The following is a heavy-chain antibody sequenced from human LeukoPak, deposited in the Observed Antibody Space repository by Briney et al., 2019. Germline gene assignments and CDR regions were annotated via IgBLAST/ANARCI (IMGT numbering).Heavy chain of an antibody. CDR3: ARERSSGSYYDY. J-gene: IGHJ4*02. V-gene: IGHV3-64*01. D-gene: IGHD1-26*01. CDR2: ISSNGGST. CDR1: GFSFDAYT. Sequence: GGSLRLSCAASGFSFDAYTMHWVRQAPGKGLEYVSAISSNGGSTYYANSVRGRFTISRDNSKNTLFVQMGSLRAEDMAVYYCARERSSGSYYDYWGQGTLVTVSS.